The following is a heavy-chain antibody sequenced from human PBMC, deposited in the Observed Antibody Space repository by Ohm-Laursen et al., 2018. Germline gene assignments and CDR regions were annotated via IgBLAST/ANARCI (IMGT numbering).Heavy chain of an antibody. CDR2: ISFDSTNK. CDR1: GFTFSIFG. Sequence: SLRLSCAASGFTFSIFGMHWVRQAPGKGLEWVAVISFDSTNKYCADSVRGRFTISRDNSKNTLYLQMNSLRAEDTAVYYCAKGLIAARLTPVDYWGQGTLVTVSS. V-gene: IGHV3-30*18. CDR3: AKGLIAARLTPVDY. D-gene: IGHD6-6*01. J-gene: IGHJ4*02.